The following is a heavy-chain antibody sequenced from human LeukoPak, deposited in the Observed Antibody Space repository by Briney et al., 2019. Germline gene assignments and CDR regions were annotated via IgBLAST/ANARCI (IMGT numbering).Heavy chain of an antibody. Sequence: WGSLRLSCAASGFTLSRYVMSWVRQVPGRRPDWVSTISSTGGEIFYADSVKGRFTISRDNSNNMVYLQMDSLRTDDTALYYCVRRDIYTTSSWGAFDIWGQGTLVTVSS. CDR2: ISSTGGEI. V-gene: IGHV3-23*01. J-gene: IGHJ3*02. D-gene: IGHD6-6*01. CDR3: VRRDIYTTSSWGAFDI. CDR1: GFTLSRYV.